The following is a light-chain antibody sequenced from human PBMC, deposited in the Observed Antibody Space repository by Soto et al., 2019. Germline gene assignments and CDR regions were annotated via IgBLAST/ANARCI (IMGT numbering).Light chain of an antibody. CDR3: QQSFSTPHT. CDR2: ATS. CDR1: QTISFY. Sequence: IQMTQSPSSLSASVGDTVTITCRASQTISFYLNWYQQKPGRTPNLLIYATSSLQSGVPSRFDGSGSGTEFTPTISSLQPDDFATYYCQQSFSTPHTFGQGTKLELK. J-gene: IGKJ2*01. V-gene: IGKV1-39*01.